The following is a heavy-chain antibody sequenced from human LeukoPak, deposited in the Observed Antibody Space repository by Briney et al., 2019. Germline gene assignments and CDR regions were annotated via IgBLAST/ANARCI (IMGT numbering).Heavy chain of an antibody. CDR3: ASGTTRAWFDP. CDR2: ISSSGSTI. Sequence: PGGSLRLSWAASGFTFSSYEMNWVRQAPGKGLEWVSYISSSGSTIYYADSVKGRFTISRDNAKNSLYPQMNSLRAEDTAVYYCASGTTRAWFDPWGQGTLVTVSS. D-gene: IGHD1-7*01. V-gene: IGHV3-48*03. J-gene: IGHJ5*02. CDR1: GFTFSSYE.